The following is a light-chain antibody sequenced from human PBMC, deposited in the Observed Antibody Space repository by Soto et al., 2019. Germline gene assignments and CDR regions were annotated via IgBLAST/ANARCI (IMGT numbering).Light chain of an antibody. Sequence: ESVLTQSPGTLSLSPGEKATLSCRASQSVSSSYLAWYQQKPGQAPRLLIYGASSRATGIPDRFSGSGSGTDFTLTVSILEPEDFAVYYCQQFGSSSWTFGQGTKV. CDR1: QSVSSSY. V-gene: IGKV3-20*01. J-gene: IGKJ1*01. CDR2: GAS. CDR3: QQFGSSSWT.